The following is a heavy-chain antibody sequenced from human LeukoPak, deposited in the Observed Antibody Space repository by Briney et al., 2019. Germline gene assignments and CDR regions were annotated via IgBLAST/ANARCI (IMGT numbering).Heavy chain of an antibody. J-gene: IGHJ4*02. CDR2: ISGSGEST. V-gene: IGHV3-23*01. Sequence: GGSLRLSCAASGFIFSNYAITWIRQAPGKGLEWVSEISGSGESTYYGDSVKGRFTISRDNSKNTLYLQMNSLRAGDTAIYYCAREDWDFDYWGQGTLVSVSS. D-gene: IGHD3-9*01. CDR1: GFIFSNYA. CDR3: AREDWDFDY.